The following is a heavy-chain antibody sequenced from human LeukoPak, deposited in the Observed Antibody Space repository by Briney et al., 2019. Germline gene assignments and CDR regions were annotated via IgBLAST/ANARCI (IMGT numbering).Heavy chain of an antibody. Sequence: GGSLRLACAASGFTVSSNYMSSVRQAPGKGLEWVSLIYVGGNTNYADSVKGRFTFSRDISKNTLYLQINSLRAEDTAVYFCARAPTWGLGTDWGQGTLVTVSS. CDR3: ARAPTWGLGTD. D-gene: IGHD3-16*01. CDR2: IYVGGNT. V-gene: IGHV3-66*01. CDR1: GFTVSSNY. J-gene: IGHJ4*02.